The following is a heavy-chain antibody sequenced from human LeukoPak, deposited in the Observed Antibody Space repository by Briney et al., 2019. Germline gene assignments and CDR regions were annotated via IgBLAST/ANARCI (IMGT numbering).Heavy chain of an antibody. D-gene: IGHD6-25*01. V-gene: IGHV4-4*02. Sequence: PSETLSLTCAVSGGSISSHNWWNWVRQPPGKGLEWIGEIYHTGGTNYNASLKSRITISVDTSKNQFSLKLTSVTAADTAVYYCASDRSGLSFCFWGQGTLVTVSS. CDR1: GGSISSHNW. CDR3: ASDRSGLSFCF. CDR2: IYHTGGT. J-gene: IGHJ4*02.